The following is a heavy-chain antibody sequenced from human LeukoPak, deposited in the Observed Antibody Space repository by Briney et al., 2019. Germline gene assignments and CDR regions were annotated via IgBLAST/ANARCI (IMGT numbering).Heavy chain of an antibody. Sequence: SETLSLTCAVYGGSFSGYYWSWIRQPPGKGLEWSGEINDSGSTNYNPSLKSRVTISVDPSKNQFSLKLSSVTAADTAVYYCATGIAAAGTNQYYYYGMDVWGQGTTVTVSS. CDR3: ATGIAAAGTNQYYYYGMDV. D-gene: IGHD6-13*01. V-gene: IGHV4-34*01. CDR2: INDSGST. CDR1: GGSFSGYY. J-gene: IGHJ6*02.